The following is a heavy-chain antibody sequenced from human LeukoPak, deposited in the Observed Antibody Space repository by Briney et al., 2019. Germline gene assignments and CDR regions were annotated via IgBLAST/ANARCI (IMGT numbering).Heavy chain of an antibody. V-gene: IGHV3-48*04. CDR2: ISSSGSTI. J-gene: IGHJ3*02. Sequence: PGGSLRLSCAASGFTFSTYWMTWVRQAPGKGLEWVSYISSSGSTIYYADSVKGRFTISRDNAKNSLYLQMNSLRAEDTAVYYCARDAAGGDGGDAFDIWGQGTMVTVSS. CDR3: ARDAAGGDGGDAFDI. D-gene: IGHD3-16*01. CDR1: GFTFSTYW.